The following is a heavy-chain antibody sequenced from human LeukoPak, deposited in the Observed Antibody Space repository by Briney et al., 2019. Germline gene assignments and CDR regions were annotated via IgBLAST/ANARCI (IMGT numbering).Heavy chain of an antibody. CDR3: ARDWAALTYCGSDCYGGYFDY. Sequence: SVKVSCKASGGTFSSYAISWVRQAPGQGLEWMGRIIPIFGTANYAQKFQGRVTITTGESTSTAYMELSSLRSEDTAVYYCARDWAALTYCGSDCYGGYFDYWGQGTLVTVSS. J-gene: IGHJ4*02. CDR1: GGTFSSYA. V-gene: IGHV1-69*05. D-gene: IGHD2-21*02. CDR2: IIPIFGTA.